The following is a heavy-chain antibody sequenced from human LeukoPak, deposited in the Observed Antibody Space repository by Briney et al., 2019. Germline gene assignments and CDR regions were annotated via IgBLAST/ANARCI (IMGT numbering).Heavy chain of an antibody. J-gene: IGHJ5*02. CDR3: ARLAGTLTIGYCSSTSCSNWFDP. D-gene: IGHD2-2*01. V-gene: IGHV5-51*01. CDR2: IYPGDSDT. Sequence: GESLKISCKGSGYSFTSYWIGWVRQMPGKGLEWMGIIYPGDSDTRYSPSFQGQVTISADKSISTAYLQWSSLKASDTAMYYCARLAGTLTIGYCSSTSCSNWFDPWGQGTLATVSS. CDR1: GYSFTSYW.